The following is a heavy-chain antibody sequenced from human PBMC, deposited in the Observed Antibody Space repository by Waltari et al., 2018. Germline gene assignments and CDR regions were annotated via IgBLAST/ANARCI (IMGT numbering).Heavy chain of an antibody. V-gene: IGHV4-39*07. J-gene: IGHJ6*02. CDR3: ARDPKSDDFWSDFYYYGMDV. Sequence: QLQLQESGPGLVKPSETLSLTCTVSGGSISSSSYYWGWIRQPPGKGLEWIGSIYYSGSTYYNPPLKSRVTIAVDTSKNQFSLKLGSVTAADTAVYYCARDPKSDDFWSDFYYYGMDVWGQGTTVTVSS. CDR2: IYYSGST. D-gene: IGHD3-3*01. CDR1: GGSISSSSYY.